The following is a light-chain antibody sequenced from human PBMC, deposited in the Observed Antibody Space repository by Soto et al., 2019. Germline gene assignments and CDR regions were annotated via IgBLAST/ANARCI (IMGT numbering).Light chain of an antibody. CDR1: QSVSSN. Sequence: EIVMTQSPATLPVSPGERATLSCRASQSVSSNLAWYQQKPGQAPRFLIYGASSRATGIPDRFSGSGSGTDFTLTISRLEPEDFAVYYCQQYGSSPLTFGGGTKVDIK. CDR2: GAS. V-gene: IGKV3-20*01. J-gene: IGKJ4*01. CDR3: QQYGSSPLT.